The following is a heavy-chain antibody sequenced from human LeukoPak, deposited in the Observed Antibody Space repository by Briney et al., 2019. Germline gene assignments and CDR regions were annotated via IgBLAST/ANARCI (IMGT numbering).Heavy chain of an antibody. V-gene: IGHV5-51*01. CDR2: IYPGDSDT. CDR1: RYSFTSYW. CDR3: ARLEYYYDSSGYSYFDH. Sequence: GESLKISCKGSRYSFTSYWIGWVRQMPGKGLEWMGIIYPGDSDTRYSPSFQGQVTISADKSISTAYLQWSSLKASDTAMYYCARLEYYYDSSGYSYFDHWGQGTLVTVSS. D-gene: IGHD3-22*01. J-gene: IGHJ4*02.